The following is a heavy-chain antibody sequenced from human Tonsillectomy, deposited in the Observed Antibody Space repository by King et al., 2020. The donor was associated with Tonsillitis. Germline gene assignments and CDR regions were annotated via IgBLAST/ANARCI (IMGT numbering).Heavy chain of an antibody. V-gene: IGHV3-30*18. CDR1: GFTFSSYG. D-gene: IGHD2-15*01. CDR3: AKELEDILVVVGGTHGMAV. J-gene: IGHJ6*02. Sequence: VQLVESGGGVVQPGRSLRLSCAASGFTFSSYGMHWVRQAPGKGLEWVAVISYDGSNKYYVDSVKGRFTISRDNFKNTLYMQMRSMRAEDTAVYFCAKELEDILVVVGGTHGMAVWGQGATVTVSS. CDR2: ISYDGSNK.